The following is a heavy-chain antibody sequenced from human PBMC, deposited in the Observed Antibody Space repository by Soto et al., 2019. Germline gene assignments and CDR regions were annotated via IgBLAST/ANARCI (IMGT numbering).Heavy chain of an antibody. D-gene: IGHD6-19*01. Sequence: QVQLVESGGGVVQPGTSLRLSCAASGFTFSRYGMHWVRQAPGKGLEWVSVISYDGSNKYYVDSVRGRFTVSRDSSKNTLYLQMNSLRAEDTAVYYCAKALSSGRYYYYGMDGWGQGTTVTVSS. CDR1: GFTFSRYG. V-gene: IGHV3-30*18. J-gene: IGHJ6*02. CDR3: AKALSSGRYYYYGMDG. CDR2: ISYDGSNK.